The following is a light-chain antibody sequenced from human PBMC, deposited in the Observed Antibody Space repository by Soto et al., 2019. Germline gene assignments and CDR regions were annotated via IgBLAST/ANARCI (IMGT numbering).Light chain of an antibody. V-gene: IGKV1-33*01. Sequence: DVQMTQSASSLSASVGDRVTITCQASQDISNYLNWYQQKQGKAPKLMIYDASNLETGVPSRFSGSGYGTDFNFTISSLQPEDIATYYCQQYDNLPLTFGGGTKVDIK. CDR2: DAS. CDR1: QDISNY. J-gene: IGKJ4*01. CDR3: QQYDNLPLT.